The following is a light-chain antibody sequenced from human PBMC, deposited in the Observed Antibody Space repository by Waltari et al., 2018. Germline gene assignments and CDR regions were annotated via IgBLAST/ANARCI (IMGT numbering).Light chain of an antibody. CDR1: TGAVTSGHY. J-gene: IGLJ2*01. Sequence: QAVVTQEPSLTVSPGGTVTPTRCSSTGAVTSGHYPYWFPQKPGQAPRTLIYNTNTKHSRTPARFSGSLLGGKAALTLSGAQPEDEAEYYCLLSYSDAVVFGGGTKLTVL. V-gene: IGLV7-46*01. CDR3: LLSYSDAVV. CDR2: NTN.